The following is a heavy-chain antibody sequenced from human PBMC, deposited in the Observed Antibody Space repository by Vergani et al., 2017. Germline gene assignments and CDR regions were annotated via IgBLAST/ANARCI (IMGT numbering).Heavy chain of an antibody. CDR1: GFTSSYYG. Sequence: QVHLVESGGGVVQPGRSLRLSCVVPGFTSSYYGMHWVCQAPGKGLEWVAVISYDGTQKYYADSVKGRFTISRDNSKSTLYRQMNSLRTEDTGVYYCATKCCGTPGWQIGYFRERGQRAHVTDSS. V-gene: IGHV3-30*03. D-gene: IGHD1-1*01. CDR3: ATKCCGTPGWQIGYFRE. J-gene: IGHJ1*01. CDR2: ISYDGTQK.